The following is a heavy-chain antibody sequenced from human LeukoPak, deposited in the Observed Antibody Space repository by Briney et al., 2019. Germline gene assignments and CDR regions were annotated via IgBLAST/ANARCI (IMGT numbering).Heavy chain of an antibody. D-gene: IGHD3-3*01. CDR3: ARDLGFWSGYYTGFDY. CDR2: IIPNSGGT. Sequence: ASVKVSCKASGYTFTGYYMHWVRQAPGQGLEWMGWIIPNSGGTNYAQKFQGRVTMTRDTSISTAYMELSRLRSDDTAVYYCARDLGFWSGYYTGFDYWGQGTLVTVSS. J-gene: IGHJ4*02. CDR1: GYTFTGYY. V-gene: IGHV1-2*02.